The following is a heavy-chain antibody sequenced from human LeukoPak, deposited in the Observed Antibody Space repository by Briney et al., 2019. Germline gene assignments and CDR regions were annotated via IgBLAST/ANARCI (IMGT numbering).Heavy chain of an antibody. CDR2: INHSGST. CDR3: ARTGGPTYSSSWFF. CDR1: GGSFSGYY. D-gene: IGHD6-13*01. V-gene: IGHV4-34*01. J-gene: IGHJ3*01. Sequence: SETLSLTCAVYGGSFSGYYWSWIRQPPGKGLEWIGEINHSGSTNYNPSLKSRVTISVDKSKNQFSLKLSSVTAADTAVYYCARTGGPTYSSSWFFWGQGTVVTVSS.